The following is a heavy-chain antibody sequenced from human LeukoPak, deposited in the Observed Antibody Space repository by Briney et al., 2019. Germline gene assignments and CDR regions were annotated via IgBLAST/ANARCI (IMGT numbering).Heavy chain of an antibody. J-gene: IGHJ4*02. Sequence: PGGSLRLSCAASGFTFSSYAMSWVRQAPGKGLEWVSAISGSGGSTYYADSVKGRFTISRDNPKNTLYLQMNSLRAEDTAVYYCAKGGMKYQLLTYLDYWGQGTLVTVSS. CDR2: ISGSGGST. CDR3: AKGGMKYQLLTYLDY. CDR1: GFTFSSYA. D-gene: IGHD2-2*01. V-gene: IGHV3-23*01.